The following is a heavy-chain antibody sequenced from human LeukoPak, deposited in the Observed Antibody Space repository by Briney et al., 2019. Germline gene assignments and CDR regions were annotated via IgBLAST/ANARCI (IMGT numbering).Heavy chain of an antibody. CDR1: GYTFISYG. J-gene: IGHJ1*01. D-gene: IGHD6-13*01. CDR3: ARDPRVYSSSWYGYFQH. V-gene: IGHV1-18*01. Sequence: GAPVKVSCKASGYTFISYGISWVRQAPGQGLEWMGWISAYNGNTNYAQKVQGRVTMTTDTSTSTAYMELRSLRSDDTAVYYCARDPRVYSSSWYGYFQHWGQGTLVTVSS. CDR2: ISAYNGNT.